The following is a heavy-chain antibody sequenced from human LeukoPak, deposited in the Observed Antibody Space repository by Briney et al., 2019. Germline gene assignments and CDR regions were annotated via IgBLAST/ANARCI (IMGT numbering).Heavy chain of an antibody. CDR2: IYGGDTT. CDR3: ARAIQFGGYFDY. Sequence: GGTLRLSCAASGFTVSRDYMSWVRQAPGKGLEWVSVIYGGDTTYYADSVRGRFTISRDTSKNTLYLQMNSLRVDDTAVYYCARAIQFGGYFDYWGQGTLVTVSS. V-gene: IGHV3-53*01. CDR1: GFTVSRDY. D-gene: IGHD2-15*01. J-gene: IGHJ4*02.